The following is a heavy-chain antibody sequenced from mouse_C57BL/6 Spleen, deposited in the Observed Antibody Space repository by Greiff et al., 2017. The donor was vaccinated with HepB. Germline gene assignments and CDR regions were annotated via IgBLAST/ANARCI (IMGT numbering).Heavy chain of an antibody. V-gene: IGHV5-4*01. D-gene: IGHD2-5*01. J-gene: IGHJ3*01. CDR1: GFTFSSYA. Sequence: EVHLVESGGGLVKPGGSLKLSCAASGFTFSSYAMSWVRQTPAKRLEWVATISDGGSYTYYPDNVKGRFTISRDNAKNNLDLQMSHLKSEDTAMYYCARDYSRWFAYWGQGTLVTVSA. CDR2: ISDGGSYT. CDR3: ARDYSRWFAY.